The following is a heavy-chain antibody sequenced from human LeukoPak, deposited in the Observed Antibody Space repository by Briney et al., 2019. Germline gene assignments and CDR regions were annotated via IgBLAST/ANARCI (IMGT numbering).Heavy chain of an antibody. D-gene: IGHD2-2*01. CDR1: GGSFSGYY. J-gene: IGHJ4*02. CDR2: IYHSGST. CDR3: ARGQTHEMGYCSSTSCYSSGFKNHSFDY. Sequence: PSETLSLTCAVYGGSFSGYYWGWIRQPPGKGLEWIGSIYHSGSTYYNPSLKSRVTISVDTPKNQFSLKLSSVTAADTAVYYCARGQTHEMGYCSSTSCYSSGFKNHSFDYWGQGTLVTVSS. V-gene: IGHV4-34*01.